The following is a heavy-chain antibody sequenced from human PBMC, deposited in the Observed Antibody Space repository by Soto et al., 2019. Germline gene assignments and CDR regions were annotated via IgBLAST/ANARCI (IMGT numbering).Heavy chain of an antibody. J-gene: IGHJ5*02. CDR1: GFTFSSYW. CDR3: ARDSLAYCGGDCYYNWFDP. V-gene: IGHV3-7*03. Sequence: EVQLVESGGGLVQPGGSLRLSCAASGFTFSSYWMSWVRQAPGKGLEWVANIKQDGSEKYYVDSVKGRFTISRDNAKNSLYLQMNSLRAEDTTVYYCARDSLAYCGGDCYYNWFDPWGQGTLVTVSS. CDR2: IKQDGSEK. D-gene: IGHD2-21*02.